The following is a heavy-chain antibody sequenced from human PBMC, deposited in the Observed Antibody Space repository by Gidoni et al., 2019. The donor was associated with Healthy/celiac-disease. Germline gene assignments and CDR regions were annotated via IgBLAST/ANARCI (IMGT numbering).Heavy chain of an antibody. J-gene: IGHJ4*02. CDR3: ARDGYSGSYYGGDEFDY. V-gene: IGHV3-33*08. Sequence: VQLVESGGGVVQPGRSLRLSCAASGFTFSSYGMHWVRQAPGKGLEWVAVIWYDGSNKYYADSVKGRFTISRDNSKNTLYLQMNSLRAEDTAVYYCARDGYSGSYYGGDEFDYWGQGTLVTVSS. CDR1: GFTFSSYG. D-gene: IGHD1-26*01. CDR2: IWYDGSNK.